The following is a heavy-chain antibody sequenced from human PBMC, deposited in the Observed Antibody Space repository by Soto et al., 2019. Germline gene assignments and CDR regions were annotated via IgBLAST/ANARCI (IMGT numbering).Heavy chain of an antibody. J-gene: IGHJ1*01. CDR2: IIPAFGPA. D-gene: IGHD2-15*01. CDR3: ARSGPYCNGGSCYFQY. V-gene: IGHV1-69*01. Sequence: QVQLVQSGAEVKKPGSSVKVSCKVSGGTFSSFDISWLRQAPGKRLEWMGGIIPAFGPAYYAPKFQGTVSITADDSATTVYMELSSLRSDDTGVYYCARSGPYCNGGSCYFQYWGQGTLVTVSS. CDR1: GGTFSSFD.